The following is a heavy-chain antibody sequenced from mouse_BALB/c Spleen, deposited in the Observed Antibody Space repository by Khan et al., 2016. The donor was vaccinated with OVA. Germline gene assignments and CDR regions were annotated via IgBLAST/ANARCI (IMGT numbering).Heavy chain of an antibody. CDR1: GYKFSSYW. Sequence: QVQLQHSGAELMKPGASVKISCKATGYKFSSYWIEWIKQRPGHGLEWIGEILPGSSSTNYHEKFKGKATFTEDTSSNTAYMQLSSLTSEDSAVYCCAIYGNHWYFDVWGAGTTVTVSS. J-gene: IGHJ1*01. CDR2: ILPGSSST. V-gene: IGHV1-9*01. CDR3: AIYGNHWYFDV. D-gene: IGHD2-1*01.